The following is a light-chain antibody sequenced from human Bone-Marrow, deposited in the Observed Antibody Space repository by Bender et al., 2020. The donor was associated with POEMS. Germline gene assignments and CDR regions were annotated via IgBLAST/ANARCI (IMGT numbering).Light chain of an antibody. J-gene: IGLJ1*01. V-gene: IGLV2-23*01. CDR1: RSDVGGYNY. CDR2: EGS. CDR3: CSYAGSSTYV. Sequence: QSALTQPASVSGSPGQSITISCTGTRSDVGGYNYVSWYQQHPGKVPKVIIYEGSKRPSGVSNRFSGSKSDNTASLTISGLQAEDEADYYCCSYAGSSTYVFGTGTKVTVL.